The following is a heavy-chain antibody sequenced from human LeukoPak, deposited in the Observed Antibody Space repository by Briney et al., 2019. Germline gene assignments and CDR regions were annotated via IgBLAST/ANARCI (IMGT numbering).Heavy chain of an antibody. J-gene: IGHJ4*02. Sequence: GGSLRLSCAASGFTVSSNYMSWVRQAPGKGLEWVSVIYSGGSTYYADSVKGRFTISRDNSKNTLCLQMNSLRAEDTAVYYCASEVGATTTDYWGQGTLVTVSS. CDR2: IYSGGST. CDR3: ASEVGATTTDY. D-gene: IGHD1-26*01. CDR1: GFTVSSNY. V-gene: IGHV3-66*02.